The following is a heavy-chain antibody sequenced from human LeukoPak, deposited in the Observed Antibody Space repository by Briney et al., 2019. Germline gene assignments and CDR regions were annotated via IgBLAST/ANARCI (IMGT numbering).Heavy chain of an antibody. CDR3: ASVYYDSSGETKGDY. V-gene: IGHV1-69*13. Sequence: ASVKVSCKASGGTFSSYAISWVRQAPGQGLEWMGGIIPIFGTANYAQKFQGRVTITADESTSTAYMELSSLRSEDTAVYYCASVYYDSSGETKGDYWGQGTLVTVSS. CDR2: IIPIFGTA. D-gene: IGHD3-22*01. J-gene: IGHJ4*02. CDR1: GGTFSSYA.